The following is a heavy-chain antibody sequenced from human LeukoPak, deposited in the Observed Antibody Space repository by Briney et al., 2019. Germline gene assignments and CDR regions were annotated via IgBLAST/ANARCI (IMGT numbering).Heavy chain of an antibody. CDR3: ARGGTDYYDSSGYYYGGY. CDR2: INTNTGNP. Sequence: ASVKVSCKASGYTFTSYAMNWVRQAPGQGLEWMGWINTNTGNPTYVQGFTGRFVFSLDTSVSTAYLQISSLKAEDTAVYYCARGGTDYYDSSGYYYGGYWGQGTLVTVSS. D-gene: IGHD3-22*01. J-gene: IGHJ4*02. CDR1: GYTFTSYA. V-gene: IGHV7-4-1*02.